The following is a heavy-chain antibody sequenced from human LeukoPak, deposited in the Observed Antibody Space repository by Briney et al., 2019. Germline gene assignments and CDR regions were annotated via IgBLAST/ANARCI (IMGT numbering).Heavy chain of an antibody. CDR3: ARDLVCSGGSCPYYYYGMDV. V-gene: IGHV3-33*08. J-gene: IGHJ6*02. Sequence: GGSLRLSCAASGFTFSSYEMNWVRQAPGKGLEWVAVIWYDGSNKYYADSVKGRFTISRDNSKNTLYLQMNSLRAEDTAVYYCARDLVCSGGSCPYYYYGMDVWGQGTTVTVSS. CDR1: GFTFSSYE. D-gene: IGHD2-15*01. CDR2: IWYDGSNK.